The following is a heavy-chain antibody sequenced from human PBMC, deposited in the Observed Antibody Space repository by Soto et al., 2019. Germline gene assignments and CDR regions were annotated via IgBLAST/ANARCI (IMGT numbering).Heavy chain of an antibody. Sequence: PGGSLRLSCAASGFTFTSYEMHWVRQAPGKGLEWVSIISYDGGNKYYADSVKGRFTMSRDNSRNTLDLQMDSLRVGDTAVYYSAKRQHEEYYHGMDVWGQGTTVTVSS. CDR3: AKRQHEEYYHGMDV. CDR2: ISYDGGNK. CDR1: GFTFTSYE. J-gene: IGHJ6*02. V-gene: IGHV3-30-3*02.